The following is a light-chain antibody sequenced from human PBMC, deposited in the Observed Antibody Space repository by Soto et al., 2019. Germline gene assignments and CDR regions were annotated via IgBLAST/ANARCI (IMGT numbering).Light chain of an antibody. V-gene: IGKV1-39*01. CDR1: QSITNY. CDR2: AIS. CDR3: QQSYSTPYT. Sequence: DIQMTQYPSSLSASVGARVTITCRASQSITNYLNWYQQKPGKAPKLLMYAISTLQSGVPSRFGGSGSGTEFTLTISSLQPDDFATYYCQQSYSTPYTFGQGTKVDIK. J-gene: IGKJ2*01.